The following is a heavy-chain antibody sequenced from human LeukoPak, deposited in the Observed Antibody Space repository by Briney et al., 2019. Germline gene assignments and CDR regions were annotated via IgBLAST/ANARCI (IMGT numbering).Heavy chain of an antibody. CDR1: GFTFSTYW. J-gene: IGHJ4*02. Sequence: PGGSLRLSCAASGFTFSTYWMTWVRQAPGKGLEWVANIKQDGSQKYYVDSVKGRFTISRDNAKNSLYLQMNSLRAEDTAVYYCVRLRCTSTSCFFDYWGQGTLVTVSS. V-gene: IGHV3-7*01. CDR3: VRLRCTSTSCFFDY. D-gene: IGHD2-2*01. CDR2: IKQDGSQK.